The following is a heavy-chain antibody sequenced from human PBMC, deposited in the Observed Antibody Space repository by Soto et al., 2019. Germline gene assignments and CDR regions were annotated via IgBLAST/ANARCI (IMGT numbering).Heavy chain of an antibody. J-gene: IGHJ4*02. D-gene: IGHD6-6*01. V-gene: IGHV3-23*01. CDR3: AKAIEYSSSSSLFDY. CDR1: GFTFSSYA. CDR2: ISGSGGGT. Sequence: GGSLRLSCAASGFTFSSYAMSWVRQAPGKGLEWVSGISGSGGGTYYADSVKGRFSISRDNSKTTLYLQMNGLRAEDTAVYYCAKAIEYSSSSSLFDYWGQGTLVTVSS.